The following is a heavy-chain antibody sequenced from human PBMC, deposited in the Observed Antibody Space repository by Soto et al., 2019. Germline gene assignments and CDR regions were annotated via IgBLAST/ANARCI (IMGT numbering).Heavy chain of an antibody. CDR2: LNPNSGDT. D-gene: IGHD6-19*01. CDR1: GYTFSSYD. V-gene: IGHV1-8*01. J-gene: IGHJ4*02. CDR3: ATSGGGWYLY. Sequence: QVQLVQSGAEVKKPGASVKVSCKASGYTFSSYDINWVRQATGQGLEWMGWLNPNSGDTGYAQKFQGRVTLTRNTSINTAYIELSRLTSDDTAVYYCATSGGGWYLYWGQGNLVTVSS.